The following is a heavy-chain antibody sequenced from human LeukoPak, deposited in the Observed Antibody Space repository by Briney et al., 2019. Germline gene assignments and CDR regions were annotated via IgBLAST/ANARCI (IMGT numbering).Heavy chain of an antibody. Sequence: ASVKVSCKASGGTFSSYAISWVRQAPGQGLEWMGRIIPILGIANYAQKFQGRVTITADKSTSTAYMELSSLRSEDTAVYYCAREGRLVTFYYWGQGTLVTVSS. CDR3: AREGRLVTFYY. CDR2: IIPILGIA. D-gene: IGHD3-9*01. J-gene: IGHJ4*02. V-gene: IGHV1-69*04. CDR1: GGTFSSYA.